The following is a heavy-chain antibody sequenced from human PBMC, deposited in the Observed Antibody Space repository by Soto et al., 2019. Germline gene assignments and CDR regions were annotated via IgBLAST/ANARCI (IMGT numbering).Heavy chain of an antibody. CDR1: GGAFSSQA. CDR2: IIPIFGPA. D-gene: IGHD6-25*01. CDR3: ANWGAAAAGSEWFDP. V-gene: IGHV1-69*12. Sequence: QVQVVQSGAEVKKPGSSVKVSCKASGGAFSSQALDWVRQAPGQGLEWMGGIIPIFGPAYYAEKFQGRVTITADESTSTVYMDLNSLTAEDTAIYYCANWGAAAAGSEWFDPWGQGTLVTVSS. J-gene: IGHJ5*02.